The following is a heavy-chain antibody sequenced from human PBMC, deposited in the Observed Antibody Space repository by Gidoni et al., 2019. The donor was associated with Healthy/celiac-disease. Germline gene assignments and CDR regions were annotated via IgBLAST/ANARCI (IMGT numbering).Heavy chain of an antibody. Sequence: QVQLQESGPGLVKPSGTLSLTCAVSGGSISSSHWWRWVRQPPGKGLEWIGEIYHSGSTNYNPSLKSRVTISVDKSKNQFSLKLSSVTAADTAVYYCARETTVMSLKSGCRDWGQGTLVTVSS. J-gene: IGHJ4*02. CDR2: IYHSGST. CDR1: GGSISSSHW. D-gene: IGHD4-17*01. CDR3: ARETTVMSLKSGCRD. V-gene: IGHV4-4*02.